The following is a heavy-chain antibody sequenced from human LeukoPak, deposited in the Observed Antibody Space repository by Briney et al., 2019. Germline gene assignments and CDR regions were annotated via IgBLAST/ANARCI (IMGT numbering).Heavy chain of an antibody. J-gene: IGHJ5*01. Sequence: ASVKVSCKASGYTFTDYFMHWVRQAPGQGLEWMGWINPNIGDASYAQKFQGRVTMTRDRSINTAYMELSRLTSDDTAVYYCARMDLDGGDSIGFDSWGQGTLVTVSS. V-gene: IGHV1-2*02. CDR2: INPNIGDA. CDR3: ARMDLDGGDSIGFDS. CDR1: GYTFTDYF. D-gene: IGHD2-21*02.